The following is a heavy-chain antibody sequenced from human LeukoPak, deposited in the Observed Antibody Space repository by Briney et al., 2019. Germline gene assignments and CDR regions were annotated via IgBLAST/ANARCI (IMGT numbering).Heavy chain of an antibody. V-gene: IGHV3-23*01. CDR1: GFTFSSYA. Sequence: GGSLRLSCVASGFTFSSYAMSWVRQAPGKGLEWVSVISGSGGSTYYADSVKGRFTSSRDNSKNTLYLQMNSLRAEDTAVYYCAKRYSSSWPIDYWGQGTLVTVSS. J-gene: IGHJ4*02. D-gene: IGHD6-13*01. CDR2: ISGSGGST. CDR3: AKRYSSSWPIDY.